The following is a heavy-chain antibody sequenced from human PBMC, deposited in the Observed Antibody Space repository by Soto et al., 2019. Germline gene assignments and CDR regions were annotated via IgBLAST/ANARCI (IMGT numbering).Heavy chain of an antibody. J-gene: IGHJ6*02. CDR1: GFTFSSYA. V-gene: IGHV3-30-3*01. D-gene: IGHD5-12*01. Sequence: QVQLVESGGGVVQPGRSLRLSCAASGFTFSSYAMHWVRQAPGKGREWVAVISYDGSNKYYADSVKGRFTISRDNSKNTLYLHMNSLRAADTAVYYCARDYYRFNSGYGFSMDVWGQGTTVTVSS. CDR2: ISYDGSNK. CDR3: ARDYYRFNSGYGFSMDV.